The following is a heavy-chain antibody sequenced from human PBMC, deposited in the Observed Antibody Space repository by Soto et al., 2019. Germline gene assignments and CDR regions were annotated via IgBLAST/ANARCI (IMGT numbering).Heavy chain of an antibody. CDR3: AAAMVRGLYYYYGMDV. D-gene: IGHD3-10*01. J-gene: IGHJ6*02. Sequence: PSETLSLTCAVSGYSISSGYYWGWIRQPPGKGLEWIGSIYHSGSTYYNPSLKSRVTISVDTSKNQFSLKLSSVTAADTAVYYCAAAMVRGLYYYYGMDVWGQGTTVTVS. V-gene: IGHV4-38-2*01. CDR2: IYHSGST. CDR1: GYSISSGYY.